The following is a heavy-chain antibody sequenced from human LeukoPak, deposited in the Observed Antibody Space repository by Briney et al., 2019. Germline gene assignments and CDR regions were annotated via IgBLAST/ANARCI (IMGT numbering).Heavy chain of an antibody. CDR3: ARSRVYYYGSGTYPLFDY. V-gene: IGHV4-34*01. J-gene: IGHJ4*02. D-gene: IGHD3-10*01. Sequence: SETLSLTCAVYGGSFSGYYWSWIRQPPGKGLEWIGEINHSGSTNYNPSLKSRVTISADTSKNQFSLKLSSVTAAGTAVYYCARSRVYYYGSGTYPLFDYWGQGTLVTVSS. CDR1: GGSFSGYY. CDR2: INHSGST.